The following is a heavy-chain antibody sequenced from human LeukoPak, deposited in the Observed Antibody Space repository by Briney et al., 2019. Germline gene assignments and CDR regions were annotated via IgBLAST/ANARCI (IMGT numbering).Heavy chain of an antibody. CDR3: ARTTSFTASGYDY. V-gene: IGHV1-8*03. CDR1: GYTFTNYH. Sequence: ASVKVSCKASGYTFTNYHINWVRQAPGQGLEWMGWMNPKNGDSGYAQKFQGRVTITRDTSISTSYMELRSLRSDDTAVYFCARTTSFTASGYDYWGQGTLVTVSA. CDR2: MNPKNGDS. D-gene: IGHD6-25*01. J-gene: IGHJ4*02.